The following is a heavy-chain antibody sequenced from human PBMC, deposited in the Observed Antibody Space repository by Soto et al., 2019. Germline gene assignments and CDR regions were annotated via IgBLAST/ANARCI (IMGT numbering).Heavy chain of an antibody. Sequence: GGSLRLSCAASGFSFSGDWMAWVRQAPGKGLEWVASIKEDGSEQGYVDSVKGRFSISRDNAMNSMYLQMNSLRAEDTAVYYCARDLNNWNLSPWGQGTLVTVSS. J-gene: IGHJ5*02. CDR3: ARDLNNWNLSP. CDR2: IKEDGSEQ. CDR1: GFSFSGDW. D-gene: IGHD1-1*01. V-gene: IGHV3-7*01.